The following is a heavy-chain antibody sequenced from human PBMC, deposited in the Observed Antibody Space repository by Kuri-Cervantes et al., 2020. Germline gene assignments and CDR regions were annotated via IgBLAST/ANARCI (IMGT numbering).Heavy chain of an antibody. D-gene: IGHD3-10*01. Sequence: SETLSPTCTVSGGSVSSGSYYWSWIRQPPGKGLEWIGYIYYSGSTNYNPSLKSRVTISVDTSKNQFSLTLSSVTAADTAVYHCARGRSYLNYWGQGTLVTVSS. CDR2: IYYSGST. V-gene: IGHV4-61*01. CDR3: ARGRSYLNY. J-gene: IGHJ4*02. CDR1: GGSVSSGSYY.